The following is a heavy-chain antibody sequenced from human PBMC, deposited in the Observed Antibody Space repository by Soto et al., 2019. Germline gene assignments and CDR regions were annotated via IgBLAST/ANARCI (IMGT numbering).Heavy chain of an antibody. Sequence: SETLSLTCAVYGGSFSGYYWSWIRQPPGKGLEWIGEINHSGSTNYNPSLKSRVTISVDTSKNQFSLKLSSVTAADTAVYYCARGRLVLRYFDWLQSRSWFDPWGQGTLVTVSS. V-gene: IGHV4-34*01. CDR2: INHSGST. CDR3: ARGRLVLRYFDWLQSRSWFDP. J-gene: IGHJ5*02. CDR1: GGSFSGYY. D-gene: IGHD3-9*01.